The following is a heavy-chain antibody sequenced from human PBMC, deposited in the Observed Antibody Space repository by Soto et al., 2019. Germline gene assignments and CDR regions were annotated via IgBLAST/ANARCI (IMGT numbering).Heavy chain of an antibody. CDR1: GSSVSSSSYY. CDR3: ARPGAHYYGSGSYYSWFDP. CDR2: IYYSGST. D-gene: IGHD3-10*01. J-gene: IGHJ5*02. V-gene: IGHV4-39*01. Sequence: PSETLSLTGTVSGSSVSSSSYYWGWIRQPPGKGLEWIGSIYYSGSTYYNPSLKSRVTISVDTSKNQFSLKLSSVTAADTAVYYCARPGAHYYGSGSYYSWFDPWGQGTLVTVS.